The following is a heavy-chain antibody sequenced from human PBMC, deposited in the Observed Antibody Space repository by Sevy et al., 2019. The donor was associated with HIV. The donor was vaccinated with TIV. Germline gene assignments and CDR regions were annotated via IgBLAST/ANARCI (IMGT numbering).Heavy chain of an antibody. Sequence: GRSLRLSCAASGFIFSNAWMSWVRQAPGKGLEWVGRIKSKIDGGTTDYAAPVKGRFTISRDDSKNTLYLQMNSLKTEDTAVYYCTTDRYSYGPGFDYWGQGTLVTVSS. J-gene: IGHJ4*02. CDR3: TTDRYSYGPGFDY. CDR2: IKSKIDGGTT. V-gene: IGHV3-15*01. CDR1: GFIFSNAW. D-gene: IGHD5-18*01.